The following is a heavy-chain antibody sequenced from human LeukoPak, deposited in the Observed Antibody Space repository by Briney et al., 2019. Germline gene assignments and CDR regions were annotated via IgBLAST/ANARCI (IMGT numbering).Heavy chain of an antibody. CDR2: IWYDGSNK. D-gene: IGHD3-10*01. Sequence: GRSLRLSCAASGFTFSSYGMHWVRQAPGKGLEWVAVIWYDGSNKYYADSVKGRFTISRDNSKNTLYLQMNSLRAEDTAVYYCARDQASITMVRGVNWFDPWDQGTLVTVSS. CDR3: ARDQASITMVRGVNWFDP. CDR1: GFTFSSYG. J-gene: IGHJ5*02. V-gene: IGHV3-33*01.